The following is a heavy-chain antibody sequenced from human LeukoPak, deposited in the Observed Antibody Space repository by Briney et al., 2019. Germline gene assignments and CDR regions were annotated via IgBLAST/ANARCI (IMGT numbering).Heavy chain of an antibody. D-gene: IGHD6-13*01. Sequence: GGSLRLSCVASAFSFSNYGMHWVRQAPGKGLEWVALIRYDGSNTDYADSVKGRFTISRDNAKNSLYLQMNSLRAEDTAVYYCARDRDPAAGGEMTNWGQGTLVTVSS. CDR2: IRYDGSNT. CDR1: AFSFSNYG. J-gene: IGHJ4*02. V-gene: IGHV3-30*02. CDR3: ARDRDPAAGGEMTN.